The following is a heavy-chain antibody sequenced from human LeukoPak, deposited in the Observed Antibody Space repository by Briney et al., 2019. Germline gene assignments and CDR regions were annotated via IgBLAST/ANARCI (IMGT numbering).Heavy chain of an antibody. D-gene: IGHD6-19*01. Sequence: SETLSLTCTVSGGSIRSSYYYWGWIRQPPGKGLEWIGSIYDSGSTYYNPSLKSRVTISVDTSKNQFSLKLNSVTAADTAAYYCARQGDSGWYYFDYWGQGTLVTVSS. CDR1: GGSIRSSYYY. CDR2: IYDSGST. J-gene: IGHJ4*02. CDR3: ARQGDSGWYYFDY. V-gene: IGHV4-39*01.